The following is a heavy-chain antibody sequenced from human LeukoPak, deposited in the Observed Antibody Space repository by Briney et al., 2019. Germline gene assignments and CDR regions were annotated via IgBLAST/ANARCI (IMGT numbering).Heavy chain of an antibody. Sequence: PGGSLRLSCAASGFTFSSYGMHWVRQAPGKGLEWVAFIRYDGSNKYYADSVKGRFTISRDNSKNTLYLQMNSLRAEDTAVYYCARDQGCSHTSCLEKYMDVWGKGTTVTVSS. CDR3: ARDQGCSHTSCLEKYMDV. CDR1: GFTFSSYG. D-gene: IGHD2-2*01. J-gene: IGHJ6*03. CDR2: IRYDGSNK. V-gene: IGHV3-30*02.